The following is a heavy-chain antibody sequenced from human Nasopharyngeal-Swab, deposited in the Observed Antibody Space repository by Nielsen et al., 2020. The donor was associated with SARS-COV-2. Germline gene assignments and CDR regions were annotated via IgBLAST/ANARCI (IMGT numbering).Heavy chain of an antibody. CDR2: ISGSGGST. J-gene: IGHJ3*02. CDR3: AKDYYDSSGYHPDAFDI. V-gene: IGHV3-23*01. D-gene: IGHD3-22*01. Sequence: GGSLRLSCAASGFTFSSYAMSWVRQAPGKGLKWVSAISGSGGSTYYADSVKGRFTISRDNSKNTLYLQMNSLRAEDTAVYYCAKDYYDSSGYHPDAFDIWGQGTMVTVSS. CDR1: GFTFSSYA.